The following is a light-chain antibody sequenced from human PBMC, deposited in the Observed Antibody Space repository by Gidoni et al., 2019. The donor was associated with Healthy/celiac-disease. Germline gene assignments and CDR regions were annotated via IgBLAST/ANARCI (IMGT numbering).Light chain of an antibody. CDR3: SSYTSSSTLV. CDR1: SSDVGGYNY. V-gene: IGLV2-14*01. CDR2: EVS. J-gene: IGLJ2*01. Sequence: QSALTQPASVSVSPGPSITLSCTGTSSDVGGYNYVSWYQQPPGKAPKLMIYEVSNRPSGVSNRFSGSKSGNTASLTISGLQAEDDADYYCSSYTSSSTLVFGGGTKLTVL.